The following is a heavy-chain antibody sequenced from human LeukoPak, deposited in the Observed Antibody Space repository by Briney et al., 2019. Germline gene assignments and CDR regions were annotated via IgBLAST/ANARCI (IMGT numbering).Heavy chain of an antibody. J-gene: IGHJ4*02. V-gene: IGHV3-74*01. CDR2: INSDGSST. D-gene: IGHD3-22*01. CDR1: GFTFSSYW. Sequence: GGSLRLSSAASGFTFSSYWMHWIRQAPGKGLVWVSRINSDGSSTSYADSVKGRFTISRDNAKNTLYLQMNSLRAEDTALYYCAREVSEGFDFWGQGTLVTVSS. CDR3: AREVSEGFDF.